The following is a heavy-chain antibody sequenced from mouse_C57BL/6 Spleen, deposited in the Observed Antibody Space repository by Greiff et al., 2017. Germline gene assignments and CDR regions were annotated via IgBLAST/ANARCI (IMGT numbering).Heavy chain of an antibody. D-gene: IGHD1-1*01. J-gene: IGHJ4*01. Sequence: QVQLQQSGAELVKPGASVKLSCKASGYTFTSYWMQWVKQRPGQGLEWIGEIDPSDSYTNYNQKFKGKATLTVDTSSSTAYMQLSSLTSEDSAVYYCARRPVAYAMDYWGQGTSGTVSS. V-gene: IGHV1-50*01. CDR3: ARRPVAYAMDY. CDR2: IDPSDSYT. CDR1: GYTFTSYW.